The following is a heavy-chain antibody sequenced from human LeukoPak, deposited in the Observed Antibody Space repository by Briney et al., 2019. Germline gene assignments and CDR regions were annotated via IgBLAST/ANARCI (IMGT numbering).Heavy chain of an antibody. D-gene: IGHD4-17*01. V-gene: IGHV3-7*01. CDR3: ARNPVMRDYDDY. CDR2: IKQDGSEK. CDR1: GFTFSSYW. J-gene: IGHJ4*02. Sequence: GGSLRLSCAASGFTFSSYWMSWVRQAPGKGLEWVANIKQDGSEKYYVDSVKGRFTISRDNAKNSLYLQMSSLTAEDTAMYYCARNPVMRDYDDYWGQGTLVTVSS.